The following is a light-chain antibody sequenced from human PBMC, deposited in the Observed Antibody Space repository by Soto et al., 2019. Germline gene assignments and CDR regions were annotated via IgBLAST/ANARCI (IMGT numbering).Light chain of an antibody. Sequence: QSVLTQPASVSGSPGQSITISCTGTSSDVGGYKFVSWYQQHPGKAPKLMIYEVSNRPSGVSNRFSGSKSGNTASLTISGLPAEDEADYYCSSYTTSSTLVFGGGTKVTVL. V-gene: IGLV2-14*01. CDR1: SSDVGGYKF. CDR2: EVS. J-gene: IGLJ3*02. CDR3: SSYTTSSTLV.